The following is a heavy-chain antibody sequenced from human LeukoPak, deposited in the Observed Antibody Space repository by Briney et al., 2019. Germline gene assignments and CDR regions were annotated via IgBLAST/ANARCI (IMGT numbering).Heavy chain of an antibody. J-gene: IGHJ6*02. V-gene: IGHV1-18*01. CDR3: ARVDITIFGVVLYAMDV. CDR1: GYTFTSYG. D-gene: IGHD3-3*01. CDR2: ISAYNGYT. Sequence: ASVKVSCKASGYTFTSYGISWVRQAPGQGLEWMGWISAYNGYTNYAQKLQGGVTVTTDTSTSTAYMELRSLRSDDTAVYYCARVDITIFGVVLYAMDVWGQGTTVTVSS.